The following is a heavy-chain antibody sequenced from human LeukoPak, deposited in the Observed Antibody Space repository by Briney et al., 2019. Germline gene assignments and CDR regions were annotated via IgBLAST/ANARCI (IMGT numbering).Heavy chain of an antibody. J-gene: IGHJ4*02. CDR2: IYYSGST. CDR3: AREKNVVYCISTSCYFDY. D-gene: IGHD2-2*01. V-gene: IGHV4-39*02. Sequence: PSETLSLTCTVSGGSISSNSYYWGWIRQPPGKGLEWIGSIYYSGSTYYNPSLKSRVTISVDTSKNQFSLKLSSVTAADTAVYYCAREKNVVYCISTSCYFDYWGQGTLVTVSS. CDR1: GGSISSNSYY.